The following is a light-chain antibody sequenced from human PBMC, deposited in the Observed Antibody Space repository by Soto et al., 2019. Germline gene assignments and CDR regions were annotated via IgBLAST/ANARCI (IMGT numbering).Light chain of an antibody. CDR1: QSVNSN. Sequence: EVVMTQSPATPSVSPGERATLSCRASQSVNSNLAWYQQKPGQAPRLLIHGASTRATGIPARFSGSGFGTEFILTISSLQSEDFAIYYCQQYNNWLWTFGQGTKVEIK. V-gene: IGKV3-15*01. CDR3: QQYNNWLWT. CDR2: GAS. J-gene: IGKJ1*01.